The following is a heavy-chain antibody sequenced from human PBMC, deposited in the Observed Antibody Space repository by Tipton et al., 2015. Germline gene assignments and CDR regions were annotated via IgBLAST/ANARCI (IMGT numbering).Heavy chain of an antibody. CDR3: ARDRLNYYDSSGPVPYYAMDV. V-gene: IGHV4-31*03. J-gene: IGHJ6*02. CDR1: GGSISSGGYY. CDR2: TYYSGDT. D-gene: IGHD3-22*01. Sequence: TLSLTCTVSGGSISSGGYYWSWIRQRPGKGLEWIGYTYYSGDTYYNPSLKSRVTISADTSKNQSSLNLSSVTAADTAVYYCARDRLNYYDSSGPVPYYAMDVWGQGTTVTVSS.